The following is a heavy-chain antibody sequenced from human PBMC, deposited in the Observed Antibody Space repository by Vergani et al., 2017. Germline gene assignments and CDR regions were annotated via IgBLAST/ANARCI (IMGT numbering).Heavy chain of an antibody. Sequence: QITLKESGPTLVKPTQTLTLTCTFSGFSLSTSGVGVGWIRQPPGKALEWLALIYWDVDKRFSPSLKSRLTITKDTSKKQVVLTMTNMYPVDTATYYCEHIDCGVDCYYYXMYVWGKGTTVTVSS. CDR2: IYWDVDK. CDR1: GFSLSTSGVG. CDR3: EHIDCGVDCYYYXMYV. V-gene: IGHV2-5*02. D-gene: IGHD2-21*01. J-gene: IGHJ6*03.